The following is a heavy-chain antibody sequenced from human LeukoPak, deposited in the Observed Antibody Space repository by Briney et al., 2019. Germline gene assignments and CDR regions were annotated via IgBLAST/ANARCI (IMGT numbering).Heavy chain of an antibody. V-gene: IGHV3-64D*06. CDR3: VNQISGWVS. CDR2: ISGNGVTT. J-gene: IGHJ4*02. D-gene: IGHD6-19*01. CDR1: GFTFSTLP. Sequence: GGSLRLSSSASGFTFSTLPMHWVRQAPGKSLEYVSTISGNGVTTFYADSVRGRFTVSRDNSKNTVYLQMSSLRAEDTALYYCVNQISGWVSWGQGTLVSVS.